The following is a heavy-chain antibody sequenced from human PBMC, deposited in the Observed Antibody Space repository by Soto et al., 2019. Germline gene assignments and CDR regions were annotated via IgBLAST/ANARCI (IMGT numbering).Heavy chain of an antibody. Sequence: QVQLVESGGGVVQPGRSLRLSCAASGLTFSSYSMHWVRQAPGKGPEWVAAISYDGSNKYYADSVKGRFIISRDNSKNTLYLQMNSLRVEDTAVYYCAREAPPDYFDYWGQGTLVTVSS. CDR3: AREAPPDYFDY. J-gene: IGHJ4*02. V-gene: IGHV3-30-3*01. CDR1: GLTFSSYS. CDR2: ISYDGSNK.